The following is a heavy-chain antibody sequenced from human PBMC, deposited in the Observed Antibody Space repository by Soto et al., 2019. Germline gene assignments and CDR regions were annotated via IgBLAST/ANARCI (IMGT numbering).Heavy chain of an antibody. CDR1: GFTFSSYG. Sequence: QVQLVESGGGVVQPGRSLRLSCAASGFTFSSYGMHWVRQAPGKGLEWVAVIWYDGSNKYYADSVKGRFTISIDNSKNTLYLQMNSLRAEDTAVYYCARGRAYYFDYWGQGTLVTVSS. CDR3: ARGRAYYFDY. V-gene: IGHV3-33*01. CDR2: IWYDGSNK. J-gene: IGHJ4*02.